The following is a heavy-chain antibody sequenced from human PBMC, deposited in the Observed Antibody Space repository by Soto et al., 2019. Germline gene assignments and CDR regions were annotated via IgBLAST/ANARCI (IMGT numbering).Heavy chain of an antibody. J-gene: IGHJ6*02. CDR1: GFTFSSYA. D-gene: IGHD3-9*01. Sequence: PGGSLRLSCAASGFTFSSYAMHWVRQAPGKGLEWVAVISYDGSNKYYADSVKGRFTISRDNSKNTLYLQMNSLRAEDTAVYYCARAKKTRKTGYYNASYYYYYGMDVWGQGTTVTVSS. CDR2: ISYDGSNK. V-gene: IGHV3-30-3*01. CDR3: ARAKKTRKTGYYNASYYYYYGMDV.